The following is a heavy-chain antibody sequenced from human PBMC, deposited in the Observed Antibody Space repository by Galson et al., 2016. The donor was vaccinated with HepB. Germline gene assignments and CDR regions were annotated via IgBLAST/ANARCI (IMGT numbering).Heavy chain of an antibody. D-gene: IGHD3-10*01. CDR3: ARRADDAYGSGSLDY. Sequence: SETLSLTCTVSGGSIRPYYWTWIRQPPGKGLEWIGYIYYGGHTNYNSSLKSRVTISVDTSKSQFSLKVTSVTAADTAVYYCARRADDAYGSGSLDYWGQGTLVTVSS. J-gene: IGHJ4*02. CDR2: IYYGGHT. V-gene: IGHV4-59*08. CDR1: GGSIRPYY.